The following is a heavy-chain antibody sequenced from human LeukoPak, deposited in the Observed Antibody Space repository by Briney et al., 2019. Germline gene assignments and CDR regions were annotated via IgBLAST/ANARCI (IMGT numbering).Heavy chain of an antibody. Sequence: GGSLRLSCAASGFTFSSYGMHWVRQAPGKGLEWVAVISYDGSNKFYADSVKGRFTISRDNSKNTLYLQMNSLRAEDTAVYYCARGPIAAAGDYWGQGTLVTVSS. CDR1: GFTFSSYG. CDR2: ISYDGSNK. D-gene: IGHD6-13*01. CDR3: ARGPIAAAGDY. V-gene: IGHV3-30*03. J-gene: IGHJ4*02.